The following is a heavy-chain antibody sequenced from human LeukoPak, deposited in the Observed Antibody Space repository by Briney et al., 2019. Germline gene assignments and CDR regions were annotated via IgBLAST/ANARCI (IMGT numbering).Heavy chain of an antibody. CDR1: GDSISSSNCY. D-gene: IGHD3-22*01. CDR2: IYFSGGT. Sequence: SETLSLTCTVSGDSISSSNCYWGWIRQPPGKGLEWIGSIYFSGGTYYNPSLKSRVTISVDTSKNQFSLKLSPVTAADTAVYYCARGIRYYDSSGYYFFGAFDYWGQGTLVTVSS. CDR3: ARGIRYYDSSGYYFFGAFDY. V-gene: IGHV4-39*07. J-gene: IGHJ4*02.